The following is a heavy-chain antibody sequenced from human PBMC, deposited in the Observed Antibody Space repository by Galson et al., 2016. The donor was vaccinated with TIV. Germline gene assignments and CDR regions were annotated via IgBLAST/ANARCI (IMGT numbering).Heavy chain of an antibody. J-gene: IGHJ4*02. Sequence: SETLSLTCTVSGGSIRGSPYYWGWVRLGRKGLEWIASVYHVGDTYHSPSLKSRATITVDTSMNQFSLDLTSVTAADTGVYFCTRHYYQGSGRPVFDYWGQGTLVTVSS. CDR1: GGSIRGSPYY. CDR2: VYHVGDT. CDR3: TRHYYQGSGRPVFDY. V-gene: IGHV4-39*01. D-gene: IGHD3-10*01.